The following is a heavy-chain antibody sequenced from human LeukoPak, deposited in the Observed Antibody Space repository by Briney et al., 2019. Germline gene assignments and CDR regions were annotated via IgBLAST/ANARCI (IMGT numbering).Heavy chain of an antibody. D-gene: IGHD6-6*01. Sequence: GGSLRLSCAASGFTFKTYTMHWVRQAPGIGLEWVSSISSSSSYIYYADSVKGRFTISRDNSKNTQLLQMGSLRVEDMAVYYCARGGEYSRQPLDFWGLGTLVTVSS. V-gene: IGHV3-21*01. CDR1: GFTFKTYT. CDR2: ISSSSSYI. CDR3: ARGGEYSRQPLDF. J-gene: IGHJ4*02.